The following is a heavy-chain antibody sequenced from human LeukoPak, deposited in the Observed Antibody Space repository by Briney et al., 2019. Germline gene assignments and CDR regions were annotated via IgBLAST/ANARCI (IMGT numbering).Heavy chain of an antibody. V-gene: IGHV1-69*06. CDR1: GGTFSSYA. D-gene: IGHD3-22*01. CDR2: IIPIFGTA. CDR3: ARAWYYCDSSGYSPFDY. J-gene: IGHJ4*02. Sequence: GASVKVSCKASGGTFSSYAISWVRQAPGQGLEWMGGIIPIFGTANYAQKFQGRVTITADKSTSTAYMELGSLRSEDTAVYYCARAWYYCDSSGYSPFDYWGQGTLVTVSS.